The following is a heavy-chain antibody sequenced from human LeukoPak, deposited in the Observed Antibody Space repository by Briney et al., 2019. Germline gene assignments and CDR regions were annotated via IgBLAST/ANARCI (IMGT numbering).Heavy chain of an antibody. Sequence: GGFLRLSCAASGFTFDDYGMSWVRQAPGKGLEWVSGINWNGGSTGYADSVKGRFTISRDNAKNSLYLQMNSLRAEDTALYHCARRPRYCSSTSCYTFDYWGQGTLVTVSS. V-gene: IGHV3-20*01. J-gene: IGHJ4*02. CDR2: INWNGGST. CDR3: ARRPRYCSSTSCYTFDY. CDR1: GFTFDDYG. D-gene: IGHD2-2*02.